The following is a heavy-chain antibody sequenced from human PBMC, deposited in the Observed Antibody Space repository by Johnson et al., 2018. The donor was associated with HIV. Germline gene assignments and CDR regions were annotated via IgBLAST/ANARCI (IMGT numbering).Heavy chain of an antibody. Sequence: MQLVESGGGVVRPGGSLRLSCAPSGFNFDDYGMSWVRQAPGKGLEWVSNINWNGDRTGYADSVKGRFTISRDNAKNSLYLQMNSLRAEDTALYYCARERYYYDSSGSYNPHAFAIWGQGTMVTVSS. D-gene: IGHD3-22*01. CDR2: INWNGDRT. J-gene: IGHJ3*02. V-gene: IGHV3-20*04. CDR1: GFNFDDYG. CDR3: ARERYYYDSSGSYNPHAFAI.